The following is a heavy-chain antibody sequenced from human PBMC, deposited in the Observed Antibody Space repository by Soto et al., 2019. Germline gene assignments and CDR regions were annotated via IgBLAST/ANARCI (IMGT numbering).Heavy chain of an antibody. CDR1: GGSISSYY. V-gene: IGHV4-59*08. Sequence: SETLSLTCPVSGGSISSYYWSWVRPPPGKGLEWNGYIYYSGSTNYNPSLKSRVTISVDTSKNQFSLKLSSVTAADTEEYYCARHNVGVHWGQGTLVTVSS. J-gene: IGHJ4*02. D-gene: IGHD3-10*01. CDR2: IYYSGST. CDR3: ARHNVGVH.